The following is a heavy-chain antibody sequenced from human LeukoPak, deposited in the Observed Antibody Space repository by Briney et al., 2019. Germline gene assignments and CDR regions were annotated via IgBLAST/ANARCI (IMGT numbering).Heavy chain of an antibody. J-gene: IGHJ4*02. CDR3: ARRAPGILTGYSSYYFDY. CDR1: GYTFTCYG. Sequence: ASVTVSCKASGYTFTCYGFSWVRQAPAQGLEWMGWISAYNGNTNYAQKLQGRVTMTTDTSTSTAYMELRSLRSDDTAVYYCARRAPGILTGYSSYYFDYWGQGTLVTVSS. CDR2: ISAYNGNT. V-gene: IGHV1-18*04. D-gene: IGHD3-9*01.